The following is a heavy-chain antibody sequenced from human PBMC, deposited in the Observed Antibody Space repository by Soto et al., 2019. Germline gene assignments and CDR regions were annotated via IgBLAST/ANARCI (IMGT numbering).Heavy chain of an antibody. CDR2: IIPIFGTA. CDR1: GGTFSSYA. Sequence: SVKVSCNASGGTFSSYAISWVRQAPGQGLEWMGGIIPIFGTANYAQKFQGRVTMTADESTSTAYMELSSLRSEDTAVYYCARGRTGDDFWSGYWGQGTLVTVSS. V-gene: IGHV1-69*13. J-gene: IGHJ4*02. CDR3: ARGRTGDDFWSGY. D-gene: IGHD3-3*01.